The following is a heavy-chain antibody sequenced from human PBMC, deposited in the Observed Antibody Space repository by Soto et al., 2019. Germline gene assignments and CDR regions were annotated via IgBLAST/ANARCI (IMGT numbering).Heavy chain of an antibody. CDR1: GFTVSSNY. CDR3: ARKGESSAYRGWFDP. V-gene: IGHV3-66*01. D-gene: IGHD3-16*01. J-gene: IGHJ5*02. Sequence: EVQLVESGGGLVQPGGSLRLSCAASGFTVSSNYMSWVRQAPGKGLEWVSVIYSGGTTYYADSVKARFTIPRDNSKXPLYLQMNSLRAEDTAGYSCARKGESSAYRGWFDPWGQGTLVTVSS. CDR2: IYSGGTT.